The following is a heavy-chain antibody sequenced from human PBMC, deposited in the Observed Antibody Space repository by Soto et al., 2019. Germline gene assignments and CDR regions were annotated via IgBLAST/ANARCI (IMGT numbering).Heavy chain of an antibody. CDR1: GGSISSSSYY. V-gene: IGHV4-39*01. J-gene: IGHJ5*02. CDR3: ARRLRDGYNQGFDP. CDR2: IYYSGST. Sequence: SETLSLTCTVSGGSISSSSYYWGWIRQPPGKGLEWIGSIYYSGSTYYNPSLKGRVTISVDTSKNQFSLKLSSVTAADTAVYYCARRLRDGYNQGFDPWGQGTLVTVSS. D-gene: IGHD5-12*01.